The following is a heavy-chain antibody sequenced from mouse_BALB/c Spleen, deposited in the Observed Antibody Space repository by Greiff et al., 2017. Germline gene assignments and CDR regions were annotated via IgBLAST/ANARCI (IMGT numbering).Heavy chain of an antibody. D-gene: IGHD2-1*01. CDR3: ARGDYGNLFAY. CDR2: ISSGSSTI. J-gene: IGHJ3*01. CDR1: GFTFSSFG. Sequence: EVHLVASGGGLVQPGGSRKLSCAASGFTFSSFGMHWVRQAPEKGLEWVAYISSGSSTIYYADTVKGRFTISSDNPKNTLFLQMTSLRSEDTAMYYCARGDYGNLFAYWGQGTLVTVSA. V-gene: IGHV5-17*02.